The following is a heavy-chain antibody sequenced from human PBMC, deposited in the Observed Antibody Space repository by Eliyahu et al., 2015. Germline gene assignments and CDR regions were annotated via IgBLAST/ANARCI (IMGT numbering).Heavy chain of an antibody. V-gene: IGHV1-18*01. J-gene: IGHJ4*02. Sequence: QVQLVQSGAEVKKPGASVXVSXKASXYXXTSYGISWVXQAPGQGLEWMGWISAYNGNTNYAQKLQGRVTMTTDTSTSTAYMELRSLRSDDTAVYYCARVPHGVSSGWYDYWGQGTLVTVSS. CDR2: ISAYNGNT. CDR3: ARVPHGVSSGWYDY. D-gene: IGHD6-19*01. CDR1: XYXXTSYG.